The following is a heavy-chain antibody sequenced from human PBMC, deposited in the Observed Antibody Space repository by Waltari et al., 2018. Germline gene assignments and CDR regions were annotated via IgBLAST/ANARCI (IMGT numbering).Heavy chain of an antibody. CDR3: ATIKGSGYWPHYFDY. Sequence: QVQLQESGPGLVKPSETLSLPCAVSGYSISGYYWSWIRQPPGKGLEWIGYIHGSGGIYYLNPSLKSRVTLSVDMSKNQFSLNLNSVTAADTAVYYCATIKGSGYWPHYFDYWGQGVLVTVSS. CDR1: GYSISGYY. J-gene: IGHJ4*02. D-gene: IGHD3-22*01. V-gene: IGHV4-38-2*01. CDR2: IHGSGGI.